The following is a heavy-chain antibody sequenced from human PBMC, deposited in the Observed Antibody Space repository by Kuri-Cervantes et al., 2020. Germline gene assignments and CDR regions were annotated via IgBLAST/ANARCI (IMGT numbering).Heavy chain of an antibody. V-gene: IGHV3-30-3*01. D-gene: IGHD3-3*01. CDR3: ARVSGTYSYNAFDY. CDR1: GFTFSSYA. CDR2: ISYDGSNK. J-gene: IGHJ4*02. Sequence: GESLKISCAASGFTFSSYAMHWVRQAPGKGLEWVAVISYDGSNKYYADSVKGRFTISRDNAKNTLYLQMNSLRAEDTALYYCARVSGTYSYNAFDYWGQGTLVTVSS.